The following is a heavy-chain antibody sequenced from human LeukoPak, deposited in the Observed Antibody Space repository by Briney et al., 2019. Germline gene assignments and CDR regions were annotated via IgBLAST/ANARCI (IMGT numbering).Heavy chain of an antibody. D-gene: IGHD2-2*01. V-gene: IGHV3-23*01. CDR3: AKGNIVVLPACFDY. J-gene: IGHJ4*02. Sequence: GGSLRLSCAASAFTFNNYAMSWVRQAPGKGLEWVSAISGSGGSTYYAGSVKGRFTISRDNSKNTLYLQMNSLRAEDTAVYYCAKGNIVVLPACFDYWGQGTLVTVSS. CDR2: ISGSGGST. CDR1: AFTFNNYA.